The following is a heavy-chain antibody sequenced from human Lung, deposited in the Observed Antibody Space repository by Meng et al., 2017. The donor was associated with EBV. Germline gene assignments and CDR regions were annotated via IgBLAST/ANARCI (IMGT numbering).Heavy chain of an antibody. CDR1: GGSIRSAAYY. CDR2: IYDSAIT. J-gene: IGHJ5*02. V-gene: IGHV4-30-4*01. Sequence: GQLQESGPRLVKSSPTLTLTCAVSGGSIRSAAYYWTWIRQAPGKGLEWVGYIYDSAITHYNPSLQSRISISVDTSKNEFSLKMTSVTAADTAIYYCARGHLYSSGPCWFDPWGQGTLVTVSS. D-gene: IGHD3-10*01. CDR3: ARGHLYSSGPCWFDP.